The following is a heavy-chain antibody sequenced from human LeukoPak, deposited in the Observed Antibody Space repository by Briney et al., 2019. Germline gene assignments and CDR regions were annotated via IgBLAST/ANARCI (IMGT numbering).Heavy chain of an antibody. V-gene: IGHV3-30*02. J-gene: IGHJ6*02. D-gene: IGHD3-9*01. CDR3: TRDLMDYDVSTGLHHYYMDV. CDR2: IRYDGSNR. Sequence: GGSLRLSCAASGFSFITYGIHWVRQAPGKGLEWVAFIRYDGSNRFYADSVRGRFTISRDNSKNTLFLQMNTLRVEDTAVYYCTRDLMDYDVSTGLHHYYMDVWGQGTTVTVSS. CDR1: GFSFITYG.